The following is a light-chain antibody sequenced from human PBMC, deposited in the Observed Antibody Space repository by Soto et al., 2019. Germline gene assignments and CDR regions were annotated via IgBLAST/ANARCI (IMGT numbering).Light chain of an antibody. CDR1: QSVNIY. Sequence: EIGFTQSSAPPSLSPGERATLSCRASQSVNIYLAWYQQKPGQAPRLLIYDASNRATGIPARFSGSGSGTEFSFTVTSLQSEDFAVYYCQQYDQWPITFGQGTRLEIK. J-gene: IGKJ5*01. CDR3: QQYDQWPIT. V-gene: IGKV3D-15*01. CDR2: DAS.